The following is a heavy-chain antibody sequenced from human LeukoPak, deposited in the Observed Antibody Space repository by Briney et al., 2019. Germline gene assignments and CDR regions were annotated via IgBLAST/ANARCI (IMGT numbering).Heavy chain of an antibody. V-gene: IGHV3-74*01. Sequence: GGSLRLSCAASGFPFNTFWMHRVRQAPGKGLVWVSDMNEYSTTIRYADSVKGRLTISRDNAKSILYLQMNNLRAEDTAMYFCARGGVNPVEHWGQGTLVTVSS. CDR3: ARGGVNPVEH. J-gene: IGHJ4*02. CDR2: MNEYSTTI. CDR1: GFPFNTFW. D-gene: IGHD1-14*01.